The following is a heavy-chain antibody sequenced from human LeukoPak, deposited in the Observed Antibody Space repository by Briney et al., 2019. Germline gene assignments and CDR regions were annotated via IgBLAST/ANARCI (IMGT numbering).Heavy chain of an antibody. Sequence: GRSLRLSCAASGFTFSSYAMHRVRQAPGKGLEWVAVISYDGSNKYYADSVKGRFTISRDNSKNTLYLQMNSLRAEDTAVYYCARDGYCSGGSCYLDYWGQGTLVTVSS. CDR2: ISYDGSNK. J-gene: IGHJ4*02. CDR3: ARDGYCSGGSCYLDY. D-gene: IGHD2-15*01. CDR1: GFTFSSYA. V-gene: IGHV3-30*04.